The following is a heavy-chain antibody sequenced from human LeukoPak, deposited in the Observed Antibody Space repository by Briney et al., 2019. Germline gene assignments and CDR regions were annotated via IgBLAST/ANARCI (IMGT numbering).Heavy chain of an antibody. V-gene: IGHV3-48*03. CDR2: ISSGGSTM. CDR1: GFAFSSNE. J-gene: IGHJ4*02. CDR3: ARDHTFYFDKTGYFFDF. D-gene: IGHD3-9*01. Sequence: GGSLTLACAPSGFAFSSNEMNWVRQAPGKGLEWISYISSGGSTMYYADSVKGRFTISRDNAKDSLYLHMNSLRAEDTAVYYCARDHTFYFDKTGYFFDFWGQGALVTVSS.